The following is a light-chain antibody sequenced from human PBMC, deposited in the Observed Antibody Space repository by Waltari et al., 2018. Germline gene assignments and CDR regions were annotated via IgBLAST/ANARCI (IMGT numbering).Light chain of an antibody. J-gene: IGLJ3*02. CDR1: RSHHGAGYD. Sequence: QSVLTQPPSVSGAPGPRVTISCTGSRSHHGAGYDVHWYQQLPGTAPKLLIYGNTNRPSGVPDRFSGSKSGTSASLAITGLQAEDEADYYCQSYDSSLRGVFGGGTKLTVL. CDR3: QSYDSSLRGV. CDR2: GNT. V-gene: IGLV1-40*01.